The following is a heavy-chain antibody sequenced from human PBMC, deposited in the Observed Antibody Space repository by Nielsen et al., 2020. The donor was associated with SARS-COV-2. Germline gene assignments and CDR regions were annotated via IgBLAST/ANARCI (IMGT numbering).Heavy chain of an antibody. V-gene: IGHV3-74*01. Sequence: GESLKISCAASGFTLSRYWMNWVRQVPGKGLAWVSRISSDGTKTTYADSVKGRLIISRDKSTNTLYLQMHSLRAEDTAVYYCAKGDRFYFDSYYGMDVWGQGTTVSVSS. J-gene: IGHJ6*02. CDR2: ISSDGTKT. D-gene: IGHD3-9*01. CDR3: AKGDRFYFDSYYGMDV. CDR1: GFTLSRYW.